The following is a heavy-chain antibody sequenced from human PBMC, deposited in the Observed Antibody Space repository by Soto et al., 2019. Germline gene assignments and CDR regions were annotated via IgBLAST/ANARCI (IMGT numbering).Heavy chain of an antibody. J-gene: IGHJ5*02. CDR3: ARDRYLFDP. CDR1: GGSISDYY. V-gene: IGHV4-59*01. Sequence: SETLSLSCTVSGGSISDYYWSWIRQPPGKGLEWIGYIYYSGSTNYNPSLKSRVTISVDTSKNQLSLKLSSVTAADTAVYYCARDRYLFDPWGQGTLVTVSS. CDR2: IYYSGST.